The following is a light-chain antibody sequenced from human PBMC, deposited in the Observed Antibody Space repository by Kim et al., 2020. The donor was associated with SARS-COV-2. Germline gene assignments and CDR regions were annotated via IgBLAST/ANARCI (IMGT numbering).Light chain of an antibody. J-gene: IGLJ2*01. Sequence: ALGQTISITCQGDSLRNYYASWYQRKPGQAPVLVIYNKSSRPSGIPDRFSGSSSGNTASLTITGAQAEDEGDYYCNSRDSSGDHLVFGGGTQLTIL. CDR1: SLRNYY. V-gene: IGLV3-19*01. CDR3: NSRDSSGDHLV. CDR2: NKS.